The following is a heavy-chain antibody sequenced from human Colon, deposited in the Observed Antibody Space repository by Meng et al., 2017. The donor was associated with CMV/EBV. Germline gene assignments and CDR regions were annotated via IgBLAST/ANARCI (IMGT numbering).Heavy chain of an antibody. V-gene: IGHV1-69*13. CDR2: IIPIFGTP. D-gene: IGHD2-2*01. CDR1: GGPFKSNA. Sequence: SVKVSCKTSGGPFKSNAISWVRQAPGQGLEWMGGIIPIFGTPKYAQKFQGGVTITADESTSTTYMELSSLTSDDTAVYYCARSPLPAALNWFDPWGQGTLVTVSS. CDR3: ARSPLPAALNWFDP. J-gene: IGHJ5*02.